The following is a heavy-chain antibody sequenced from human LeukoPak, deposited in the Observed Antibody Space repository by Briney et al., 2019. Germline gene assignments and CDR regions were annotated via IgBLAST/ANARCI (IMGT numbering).Heavy chain of an antibody. D-gene: IGHD1-26*01. CDR1: GYTFTGYY. Sequence: ASVKVSCKASGYTFTGYYMHWVRQAPGQGLEWMGWINPNSGGTNYAQKFQGRVTMTRDTSISTAYMELSRLRSDDTAVYYCARDSEEWELSRVTGFDYWGQGTLVTVSS. V-gene: IGHV1-2*02. CDR3: ARDSEEWELSRVTGFDY. CDR2: INPNSGGT. J-gene: IGHJ4*02.